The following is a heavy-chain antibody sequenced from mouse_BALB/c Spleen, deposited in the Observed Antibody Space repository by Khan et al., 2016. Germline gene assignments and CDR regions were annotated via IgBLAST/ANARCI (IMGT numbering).Heavy chain of an antibody. CDR2: INPSSDYT. V-gene: IGHV1-4*01. D-gene: IGHD2-3*01. J-gene: IGHJ2*01. CDR1: GYTFTTYT. CDR3: AREGWLLGYFDY. Sequence: QMQLEESGAELARPGASVKMSCKASGYTFTTYTMFWVKQRPGQGLEWIGYINPSSDYTDYNQKFKDKATLTADKSSSTAYMQLNSLTSEDSAVYYCAREGWLLGYFDYWGQGTTLTVSS.